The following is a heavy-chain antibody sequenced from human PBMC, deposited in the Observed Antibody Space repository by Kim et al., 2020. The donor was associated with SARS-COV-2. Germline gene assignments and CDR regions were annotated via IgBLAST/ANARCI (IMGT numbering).Heavy chain of an antibody. CDR3: AKVPTFGGVIATYYFDY. V-gene: IGHV3-23*01. CDR1: GFTFSSYA. J-gene: IGHJ4*02. D-gene: IGHD3-16*02. CDR2: ISGSGGST. Sequence: GGSLRLSCAASGFTFSSYAMSWVRQAPGKGLEWVSAISGSGGSTYYADSVKGRFTISRDNSKNTLYLQMNSLRAEDTAVYYCAKVPTFGGVIATYYFDYWGQGTLVTVSS.